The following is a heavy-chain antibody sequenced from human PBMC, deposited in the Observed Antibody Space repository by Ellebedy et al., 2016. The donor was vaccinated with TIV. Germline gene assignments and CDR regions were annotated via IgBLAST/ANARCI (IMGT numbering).Heavy chain of an antibody. Sequence: GESLKISCAASGFTFSTYWMSWVRQAPGKGLEWVANINPDGSEKYYVDSVKGRFTISRDNAKDSLYLQMNSLRAEDTAVYYCARRPGGYSYGYYNYWGQGTLVTVS. D-gene: IGHD5-18*01. J-gene: IGHJ4*02. CDR3: ARRPGGYSYGYYNY. V-gene: IGHV3-7*01. CDR2: INPDGSEK. CDR1: GFTFSTYW.